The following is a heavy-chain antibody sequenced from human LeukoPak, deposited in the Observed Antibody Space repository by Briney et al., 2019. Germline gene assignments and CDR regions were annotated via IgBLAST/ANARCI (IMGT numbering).Heavy chain of an antibody. CDR1: GFTFSNYW. V-gene: IGHV3-7*03. D-gene: IGHD1-26*01. J-gene: IGHJ4*02. CDR2: IKQDGSEK. Sequence: GGSLRLSCVASGFTFSNYWMSWVRQAPGKGLEWVANIKQDGSEKYYVDSVKGRFTISRDNAKNSLYLQMNSLRAEDTAVYYCARVGGSYKYYFDYWGQGTLVTVSS. CDR3: ARVGGSYKYYFDY.